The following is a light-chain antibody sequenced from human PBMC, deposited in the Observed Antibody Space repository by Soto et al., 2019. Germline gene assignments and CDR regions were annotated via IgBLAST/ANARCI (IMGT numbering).Light chain of an antibody. J-gene: IGKJ1*01. Sequence: QSXSSMSSTSADXXXXXXXASQSISSYLNWYQHKXGKAPKLLIYAASXLKSGVPARFSGSGSGTDFTLTISSLQPEDFATYYCQQSYSTPRTFGQGTKVDIK. CDR2: AAS. CDR3: QQSYSTPRT. V-gene: IGKV1-39*01. CDR1: QSISSY.